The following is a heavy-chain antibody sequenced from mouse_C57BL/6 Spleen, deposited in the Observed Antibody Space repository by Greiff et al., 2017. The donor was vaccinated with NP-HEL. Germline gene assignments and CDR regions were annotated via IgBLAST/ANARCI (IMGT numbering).Heavy chain of an antibody. Sequence: QVQLQQSGPGLVAPSQSLSITCTVSGFSLTSYAISWVRQPPGKGLEWLGVIWTGGGTNYNSALKSRLSISKDNSKSQVFLKMNSLQTDDTARYYCARRVYGNYYAMDYWGQGTSVTVSS. CDR1: GFSLTSYA. CDR3: ARRVYGNYYAMDY. J-gene: IGHJ4*01. D-gene: IGHD2-1*01. V-gene: IGHV2-9-1*01. CDR2: IWTGGGT.